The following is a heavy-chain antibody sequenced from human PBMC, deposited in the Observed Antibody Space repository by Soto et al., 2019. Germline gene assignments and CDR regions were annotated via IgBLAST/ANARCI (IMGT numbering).Heavy chain of an antibody. CDR2: INWNDDE. D-gene: IGHD2-15*01. Sequence: SGPTLVNPTQTLTLTCTFSGFSLNTRAVGVGWIRQPPGKALEWLALINWNDDERYSPSLKDRLTITKDTSRNHVVLTMTDVDPVDTATYYCAHRHDLGGFDIWGQGTTVTVSS. J-gene: IGHJ3*02. V-gene: IGHV2-5*01. CDR1: GFSLNTRAVG. CDR3: AHRHDLGGFDI.